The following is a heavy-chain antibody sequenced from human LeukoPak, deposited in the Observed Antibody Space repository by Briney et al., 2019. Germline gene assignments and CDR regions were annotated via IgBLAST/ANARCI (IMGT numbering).Heavy chain of an antibody. Sequence: GGSLRLSCAASGFSFSTYAMSWVRQAPGKGLEWVSGVNGNGGSTSYADSVKGRFTIFRDNSKNTLYLQLNSLRAEDTAVYYCARGRYCSGGSCYLPPPNLFDYWGQGTLVTVSS. V-gene: IGHV3-23*01. CDR3: ARGRYCSGGSCYLPPPNLFDY. CDR1: GFSFSTYA. J-gene: IGHJ4*02. CDR2: VNGNGGST. D-gene: IGHD2-15*01.